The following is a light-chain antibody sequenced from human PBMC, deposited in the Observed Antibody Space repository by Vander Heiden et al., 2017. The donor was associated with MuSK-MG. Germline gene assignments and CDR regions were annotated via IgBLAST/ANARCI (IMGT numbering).Light chain of an antibody. Sequence: EVVLTQSPGTLSVSPGERATLACRASQSVSSNLAWYQQKPGQAPRLLIYGASTRATGIPARFSGSGSGTEFTLSISSLQSEDFAVYYCQQYTNWPWTFGQGTKVEIK. CDR3: QQYTNWPWT. J-gene: IGKJ1*01. CDR1: QSVSSN. CDR2: GAS. V-gene: IGKV3-15*01.